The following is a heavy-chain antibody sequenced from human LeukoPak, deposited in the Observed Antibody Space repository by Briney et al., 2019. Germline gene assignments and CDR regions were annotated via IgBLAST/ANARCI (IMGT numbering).Heavy chain of an antibody. Sequence: GSSVKVSCKASGGTFSGYAVSWVRQAPGQGLEWMGGIIPIFGTANYAQKFQGRVTIYADKSTSTAYMELSSLRSEDTAVYYCARAYYGSGSYLGFDYWGQGTLVTVSS. CDR3: ARAYYGSGSYLGFDY. D-gene: IGHD3-10*01. CDR1: GGTFSGYA. CDR2: IIPIFGTA. J-gene: IGHJ4*02. V-gene: IGHV1-69*06.